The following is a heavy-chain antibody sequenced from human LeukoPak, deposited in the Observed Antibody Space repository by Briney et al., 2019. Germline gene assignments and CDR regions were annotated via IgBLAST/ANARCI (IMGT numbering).Heavy chain of an antibody. CDR2: IIPIFGTA. CDR3: ARVEIVGAKRQRAFDY. Sequence: GASVKVSCKASGGTFSSYAISWVRQAPGQGLEWMGGIIPIFGTANYAQKFQGRVTITADESTSTAYMELSSLRSEDTAVYYCARVEIVGAKRQRAFDYWGQGTLVTVSS. D-gene: IGHD1-26*01. V-gene: IGHV1-69*13. CDR1: GGTFSSYA. J-gene: IGHJ4*02.